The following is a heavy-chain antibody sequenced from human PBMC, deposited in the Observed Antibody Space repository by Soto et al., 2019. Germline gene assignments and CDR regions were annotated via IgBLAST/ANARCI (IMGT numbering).Heavy chain of an antibody. V-gene: IGHV1-69*12. J-gene: IGHJ6*02. Sequence: QVQLVQSGAEVKKPGSSVKVSCKSSGGTFSNYGFSWVRQAPGQGLECMGVIVPIFGAEHPQKFQGRVTITADESXNXGFMERRGLRSEDTAVYYCARGGSDYEGSGYYQGHVWGQGTTVTVSS. CDR1: GGTFSNYG. CDR3: ARGGSDYEGSGYYQGHV. CDR2: IVPIFGA. D-gene: IGHD3-22*01.